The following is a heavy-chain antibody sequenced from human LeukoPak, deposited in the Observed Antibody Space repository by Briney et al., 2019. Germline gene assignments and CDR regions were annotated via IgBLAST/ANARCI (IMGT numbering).Heavy chain of an antibody. V-gene: IGHV1-2*02. J-gene: IGHJ4*02. CDR2: INPNSGGT. CDR3: AILRDGYNYRWVFDY. Sequence: ASVKVSCKASGYTFTGYYMHWVRQAPGQGLEWMGWINPNSGGTNYAQKFQGRVTMTRDTSISTAYMELGRLRSDDTAVYYCAILRDGYNYRWVFDYWGQGTLVTVSS. D-gene: IGHD5-24*01. CDR1: GYTFTGYY.